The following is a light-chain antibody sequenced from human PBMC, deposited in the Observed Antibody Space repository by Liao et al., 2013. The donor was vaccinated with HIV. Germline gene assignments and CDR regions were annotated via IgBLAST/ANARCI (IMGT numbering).Light chain of an antibody. CDR1: RLGDKY. CDR2: QDT. J-gene: IGLJ2*01. Sequence: YAVTQPPSVSVSPGQTASITCSGDRLGDKYACWYQQKPGQSPVLVIYQDTKRPSGIPERFSGSNSGNTATLTISGTQAMDEADYFCQAWDRSAAVVFGGGTKLTVL. CDR3: QAWDRSAAVV. V-gene: IGLV3-1*01.